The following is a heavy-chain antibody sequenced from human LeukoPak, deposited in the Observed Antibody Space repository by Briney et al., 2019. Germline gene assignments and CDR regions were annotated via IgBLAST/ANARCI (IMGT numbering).Heavy chain of an antibody. CDR2: IASDGSST. V-gene: IGHV3-74*01. Sequence: GGSLRLSCAASGFTFSSYWMNWARQAPGKGLVWVSRIASDGSSTTYADSVKGRFSISRDNAKNTLYLQMNSLRVEDTAVYYCARGRPHGNDYWGQGTLVTVSS. CDR3: ARGRPHGNDY. D-gene: IGHD4-23*01. CDR1: GFTFSSYW. J-gene: IGHJ4*02.